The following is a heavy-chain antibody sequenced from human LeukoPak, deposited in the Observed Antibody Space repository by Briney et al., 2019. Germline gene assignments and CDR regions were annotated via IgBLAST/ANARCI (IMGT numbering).Heavy chain of an antibody. CDR2: MNPNSGNT. CDR1: GYTFTSYD. J-gene: IGHJ4*02. CDR3: ARSPGYSSGWPIDY. Sequence: ASVKVSCKASGYTFTSYDINWVRQATGQGLEWMGWMNPNSGNTGYAQKFQGRVTMTRNTSINTAYMELSSLRSEDTAVYYCARSPGYSSGWPIDYWGQGTLVTVSS. D-gene: IGHD6-19*01. V-gene: IGHV1-8*01.